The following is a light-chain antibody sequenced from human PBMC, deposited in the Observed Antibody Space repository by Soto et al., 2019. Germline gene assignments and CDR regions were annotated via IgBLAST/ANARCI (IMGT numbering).Light chain of an antibody. CDR2: RTN. Sequence: QTVVTQEPSLTVSPGGTVTLTYALTTGAVTSDYYPNWFQRKPGQALRTLIYRTNNKPPSTPARCSGSLLGGKGALTLSGVQPEDEADYYCVLLCSGEWVFGGGTKLTVL. CDR3: VLLCSGEWV. V-gene: IGLV7-43*01. J-gene: IGLJ3*02. CDR1: TGAVTSDYY.